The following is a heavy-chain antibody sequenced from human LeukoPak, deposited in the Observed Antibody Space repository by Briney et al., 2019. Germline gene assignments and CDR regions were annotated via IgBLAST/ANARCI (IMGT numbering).Heavy chain of an antibody. D-gene: IGHD5-12*01. Sequence: SETLSLTCAVYGGSFSGYYWSWIRQPPGKGLEWIGEINHSGSTNYNPSLKSRVTISVDTSKNQFSLKLSSVTAADTAVYYCARGPRGYSGYGLLRFDYWGQGTLVSVSS. J-gene: IGHJ4*02. CDR1: GGSFSGYY. CDR3: ARGPRGYSGYGLLRFDY. CDR2: INHSGST. V-gene: IGHV4-34*01.